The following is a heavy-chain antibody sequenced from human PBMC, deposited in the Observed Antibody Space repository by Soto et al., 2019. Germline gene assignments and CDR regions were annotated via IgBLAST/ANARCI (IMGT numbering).Heavy chain of an antibody. Sequence: WASVKVSCKASGYTFTSYDINWVRQATGQGLEWMGWMNPNSGNTGYAQKFQGRVTMTRNTSISTAYMELSSLRSEDTAVYYCARRPPRYGDYWFDPWGQGTLVTVSS. J-gene: IGHJ5*02. CDR2: MNPNSGNT. V-gene: IGHV1-8*01. CDR3: ARRPPRYGDYWFDP. D-gene: IGHD4-17*01. CDR1: GYTFTSYD.